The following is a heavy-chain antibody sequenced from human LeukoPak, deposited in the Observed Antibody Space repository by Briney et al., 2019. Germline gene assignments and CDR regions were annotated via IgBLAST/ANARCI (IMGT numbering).Heavy chain of an antibody. V-gene: IGHV3-23*01. CDR2: IDISGGST. J-gene: IGHJ4*02. D-gene: IGHD1-1*01. Sequence: GGFLRLSCAASGFAFSSHAMYWVRQAPGKGLEWVSSIDISGGSTYYADSAEGRFTISRDNSKNTLYLQMNGLRVEDTALYYCANEVRPNDYWGQGTLVTVSS. CDR3: ANEVRPNDY. CDR1: GFAFSSHA.